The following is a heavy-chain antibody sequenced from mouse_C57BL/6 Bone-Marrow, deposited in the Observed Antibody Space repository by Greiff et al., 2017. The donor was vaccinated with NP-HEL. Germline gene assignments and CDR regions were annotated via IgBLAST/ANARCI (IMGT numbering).Heavy chain of an antibody. Sequence: EVQLQQPGGDLVKPGGSLKLSCAASGFTFSSYGMSWVRQTPDKGLEWVATISSGGSYTYYPDSFKRRATISRDNAKNTLYLQMSSLKSEDTAMYYCARRDYYGSPYFDYWGQGTTLTVSS. CDR2: ISSGGSYT. D-gene: IGHD1-1*01. CDR1: GFTFSSYG. J-gene: IGHJ2*01. V-gene: IGHV5-6*01. CDR3: ARRDYYGSPYFDY.